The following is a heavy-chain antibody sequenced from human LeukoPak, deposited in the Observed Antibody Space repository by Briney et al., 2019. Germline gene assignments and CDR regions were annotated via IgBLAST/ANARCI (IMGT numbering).Heavy chain of an antibody. CDR3: ARDLYDFWSGSTYYYYYSMDV. V-gene: IGHV3-48*02. CDR2: ISSSSSTI. D-gene: IGHD3-3*01. J-gene: IGHJ6*02. CDR1: GFTFSSYS. Sequence: GGSLRLSCAASGFTFSSYSMNWVRQAPGKGLEWVSYISSSSSTIYYADSVKGRFTISRDNAKNSLYLQMISLRDEDTAVYYCARDLYDFWSGSTYYYYYSMDVWGQGTTVTVSS.